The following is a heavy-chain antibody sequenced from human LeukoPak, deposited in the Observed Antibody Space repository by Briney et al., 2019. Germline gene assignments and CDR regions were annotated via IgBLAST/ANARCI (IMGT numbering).Heavy chain of an antibody. V-gene: IGHV3-23*01. CDR1: GFSFSSYA. Sequence: SGGSLRLSCEASGFSFSSYAMSWVRQSPGKGLEWVATVCASGGCTYYADSVEGRFTVSRDNAMNTLSLQMDSLRADDTAVYFCAKDRLDYAGPHDYLEWWGQGTLVTVSS. J-gene: IGHJ4*02. D-gene: IGHD4-17*01. CDR2: VCASGGCT. CDR3: AKDRLDYAGPHDYLEW.